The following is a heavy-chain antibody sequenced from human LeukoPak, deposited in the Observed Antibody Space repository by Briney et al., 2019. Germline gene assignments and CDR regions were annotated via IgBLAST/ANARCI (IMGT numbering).Heavy chain of an antibody. Sequence: ASVKVSCKTSGGTFSTYAIDWVRQAPGQDLEWMGGIIPIFGTANYAQKFQGRVPITADESTSIAYMELSSLRSEDTAVYHCAGAGYSYGDAFDYWGQGTLVTVSS. CDR3: AGAGYSYGDAFDY. CDR1: GGTFSTYA. J-gene: IGHJ4*02. V-gene: IGHV1-69*01. CDR2: IIPIFGTA. D-gene: IGHD5-18*01.